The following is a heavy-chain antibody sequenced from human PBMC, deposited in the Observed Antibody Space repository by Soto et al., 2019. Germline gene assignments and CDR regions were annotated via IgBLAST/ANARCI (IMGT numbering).Heavy chain of an antibody. CDR2: IVPVFGSA. D-gene: IGHD3-9*01. CDR1: GGDFKNYG. Sequence: QVQLVQSGAEVKKPGSSVKVSCKTSGGDFKNYGVSWVRQAPGQGLEWMGGIVPVFGSAKYGQIFQGRVTITEDDLTSTTYMELSGLKPEDTAIYYCAREIAATGFQFWGQGTLVIVSS. J-gene: IGHJ4*02. CDR3: AREIAATGFQF. V-gene: IGHV1-69*12.